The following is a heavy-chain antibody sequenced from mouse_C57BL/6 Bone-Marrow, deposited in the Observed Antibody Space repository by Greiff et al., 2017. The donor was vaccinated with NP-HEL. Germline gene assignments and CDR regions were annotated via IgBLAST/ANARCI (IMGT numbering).Heavy chain of an antibody. D-gene: IGHD1-1*01. J-gene: IGHJ4*01. V-gene: IGHV1-81*01. Sequence: QVQLQQSGAELARPGASVKLSCKASGYTFTSYGISWVKQRTGQGLEWIGEIYPRSGNTYSNEKFKGKATLTADKSSSTAYMELRSLTSEDSAVYFCARVGVVARGYAMDYWGQGTSVTVSS. CDR3: ARVGVVARGYAMDY. CDR1: GYTFTSYG. CDR2: IYPRSGNT.